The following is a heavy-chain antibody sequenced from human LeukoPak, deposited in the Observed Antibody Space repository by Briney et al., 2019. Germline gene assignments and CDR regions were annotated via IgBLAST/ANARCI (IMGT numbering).Heavy chain of an antibody. CDR2: ISSSGSTI. CDR1: GFTFSSYE. J-gene: IGHJ1*01. V-gene: IGHV3-48*03. D-gene: IGHD1/OR15-1a*01. Sequence: GGSLRLSCAASGFTFSSYEMNWVRQAPGKGLEWVSYISSSGSTIYYADSVKGRFTISGDNAKNSLYLQMNSLRAEDTAVYYCAKGGEQVTWNFQNWGQGTLVTVSS. CDR3: AKGGEQVTWNFQN.